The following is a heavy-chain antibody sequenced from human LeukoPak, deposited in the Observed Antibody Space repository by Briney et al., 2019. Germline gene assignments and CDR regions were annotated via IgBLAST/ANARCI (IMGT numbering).Heavy chain of an antibody. J-gene: IGHJ4*02. CDR1: GGSISSYY. V-gene: IGHV4-59*01. D-gene: IGHD6-19*01. CDR3: ARRSSGWGVFDY. CDR2: IYYSGST. Sequence: SETLSLTCTVSGGSISSYYLSWIRQPPGKGLEWIGYIYYSGSTNYNPSLKSRVNISVDTSKNQFSLKLSSVTAADTAVYYCARRSSGWGVFDYWGQGTLVTVSS.